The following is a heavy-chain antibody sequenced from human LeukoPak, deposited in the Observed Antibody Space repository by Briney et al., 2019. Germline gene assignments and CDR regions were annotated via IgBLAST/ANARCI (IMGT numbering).Heavy chain of an antibody. CDR1: GFTFRSYA. CDR2: ISYDGNNK. CDR3: ARDGGKRIAVAGTGLDY. V-gene: IGHV3-30*04. Sequence: HPGGSLRLSCAGSGFTFRSYAMDWVRQAPGKGLEWVAVISYDGNNKYYADSVKRRFTISRDNSKNTLYLQMTSLRAEDTAVYYCARDGGKRIAVAGTGLDYWGQGTLVTVSS. J-gene: IGHJ4*02. D-gene: IGHD6-19*01.